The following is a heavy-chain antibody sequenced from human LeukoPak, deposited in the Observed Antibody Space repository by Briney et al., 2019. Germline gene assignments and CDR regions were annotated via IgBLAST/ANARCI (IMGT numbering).Heavy chain of an antibody. D-gene: IGHD1-14*01. CDR3: ARATTSKLPLRWYYFDY. V-gene: IGHV1-18*01. J-gene: IGHJ4*02. CDR2: INVYNGNT. Sequence: ASVRVSCKASGYTFSSSGISWVRQDPGQGLEWMGWINVYNGNTKYAQKFQGRVTMTTDTSTTTAYMDLRSLRFDDTAVYYCARATTSKLPLRWYYFDYWGQGSLVAVSS. CDR1: GYTFSSSG.